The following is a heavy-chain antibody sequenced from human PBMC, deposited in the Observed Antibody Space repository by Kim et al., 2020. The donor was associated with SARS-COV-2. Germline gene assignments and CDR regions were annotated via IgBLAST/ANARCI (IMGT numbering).Heavy chain of an antibody. D-gene: IGHD3-10*01. Sequence: GLFTISRDNSKNTLYLQMNSLRAEDTAVYYCAGAGGFGFGEYYYYYGMDVWGQGTTVTVSS. V-gene: IGHV3-53*01. CDR3: AGAGGFGFGEYYYYYGMDV. J-gene: IGHJ6*02.